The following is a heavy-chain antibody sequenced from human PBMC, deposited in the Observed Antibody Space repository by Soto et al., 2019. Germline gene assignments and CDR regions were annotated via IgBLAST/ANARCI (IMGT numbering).Heavy chain of an antibody. J-gene: IGHJ6*03. CDR2: IWYDGSNK. CDR1: GFTFSSYG. D-gene: IGHD2-2*03. V-gene: IGHV3-33*01. CDR3: ARWTPLGYCSSTSCYEDYYYYMDV. Sequence: GGSLRLSCAASGFTFSSYGMHWVRQAPGKGLEWVAVIWYDGSNKYYADSVKGRFTISRDNSKNTLYLQMNSLRAEDTAVYYCARWTPLGYCSSTSCYEDYYYYMDVWGKGTTVTVSS.